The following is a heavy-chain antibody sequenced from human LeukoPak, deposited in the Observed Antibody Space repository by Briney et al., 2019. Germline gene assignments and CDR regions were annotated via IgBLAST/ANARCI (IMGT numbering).Heavy chain of an antibody. CDR1: GYTFTSYY. Sequence: ASVKVSCKASGYTFTSYYMHWVRQAPGQGLEWMGIINPSGGSTSYAQKFQGRVTMTRDMSTSTVYMELSSLRSEDTAAYYCARARGDEIDDYWGQGTLVTVSS. D-gene: IGHD2/OR15-2a*01. J-gene: IGHJ4*02. V-gene: IGHV1-46*01. CDR2: INPSGGST. CDR3: ARARGDEIDDY.